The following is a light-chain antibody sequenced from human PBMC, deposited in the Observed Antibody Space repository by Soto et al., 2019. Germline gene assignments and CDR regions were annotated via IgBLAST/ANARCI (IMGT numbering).Light chain of an antibody. CDR2: DTS. CDR3: QNRSERPFI. Sequence: EMVFTQSPATLSLSPGERGTLSCRASQSVNNYLARYQQRPGQAPRLLIYDTSYRATGIPAGFSGSGSGTDFSLTISSLEPEDFAVYYCQNRSERPFIFGSGTKVDIK. CDR1: QSVNNY. J-gene: IGKJ3*01. V-gene: IGKV3-11*01.